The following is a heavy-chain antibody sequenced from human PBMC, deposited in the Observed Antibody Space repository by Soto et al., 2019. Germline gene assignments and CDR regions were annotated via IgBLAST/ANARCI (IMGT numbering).Heavy chain of an antibody. CDR2: IIPILAVT. D-gene: IGHD2-8*02. J-gene: IGHJ4*02. Sequence: QVQLVQSGAEVKKPGSSGKVSCKVSGDTFNTYTISWVRQAPGQGLEWMGRIIPILAVTTYSRKFQGRLSITAAESTSTAYMEVSSLRSEDTDIYYCAARYCSAATCFNPGAYWGQGTLVAVSS. CDR3: AARYCSAATCFNPGAY. CDR1: GDTFNTYT. V-gene: IGHV1-69*02.